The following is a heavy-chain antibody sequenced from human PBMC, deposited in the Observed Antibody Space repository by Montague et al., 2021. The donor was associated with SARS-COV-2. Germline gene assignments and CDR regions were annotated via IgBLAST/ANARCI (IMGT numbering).Heavy chain of an antibody. Sequence: SETLSLTCTVSGDSISSYYWSWIRQPPGKGLEWIGYIYYSGSTNYNPSLKSRVTISVDTSKNQFSLKLSSVTAADTAVYYCASSSGYSYDYYFDYWGQGTLVTVSS. CDR2: IYYSGST. CDR3: ASSSGYSYDYYFDY. CDR1: GDSISSYY. V-gene: IGHV4-59*01. J-gene: IGHJ4*02. D-gene: IGHD5-18*01.